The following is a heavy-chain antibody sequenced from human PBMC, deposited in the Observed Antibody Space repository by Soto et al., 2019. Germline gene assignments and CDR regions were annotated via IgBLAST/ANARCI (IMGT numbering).Heavy chain of an antibody. CDR2: INAGNGNT. Sequence: ASVKVSCKASGYTFTSYAMHWVRQAPGQRLEWMGWINAGNGNTKYSQKFQGRVTITRDTSASTAYMELSSLRSEDTAVYYCASSTSRPMVRGVTYYYYYGMDVWGQGTTVTVSS. CDR1: GYTFTSYA. D-gene: IGHD3-10*01. V-gene: IGHV1-3*01. CDR3: ASSTSRPMVRGVTYYYYYGMDV. J-gene: IGHJ6*02.